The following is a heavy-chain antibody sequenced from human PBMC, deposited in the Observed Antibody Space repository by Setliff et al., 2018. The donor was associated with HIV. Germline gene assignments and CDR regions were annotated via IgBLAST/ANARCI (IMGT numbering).Heavy chain of an antibody. CDR3: ARDVSWRVRTYIDY. D-gene: IGHD3-3*01. J-gene: IGHJ4*02. Sequence: GGSLRLSCEASGFIFSSYAMSWVRQAPGKGLEWVSSISSSSRSKYYADSVKGRFTISRDNAKNSLYLQMNSLTAEDTAVYYCARDVSWRVRTYIDYWGQGALVTVSS. CDR2: ISSSSRSK. V-gene: IGHV3-21*01. CDR1: GFIFSSYA.